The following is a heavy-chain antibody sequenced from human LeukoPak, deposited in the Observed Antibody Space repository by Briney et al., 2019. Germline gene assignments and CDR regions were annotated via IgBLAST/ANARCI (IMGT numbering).Heavy chain of an antibody. CDR2: ISSSSSTI. V-gene: IGHV3-48*01. D-gene: IGHD3-3*01. J-gene: IGHJ4*02. Sequence: GGSLRLSCAASGFTFSSYSMNWVRQAPGKGLEWVSYISSSSSTIYYADSVKGRFTISRDNAKNSLYLQMNSLRAEDTAVYYCARDKQAFWSRYYDYWGQGTLVTVSS. CDR3: ARDKQAFWSRYYDY. CDR1: GFTFSSYS.